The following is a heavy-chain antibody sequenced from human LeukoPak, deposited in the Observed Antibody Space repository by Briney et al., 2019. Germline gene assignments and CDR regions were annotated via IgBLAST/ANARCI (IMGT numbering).Heavy chain of an antibody. D-gene: IGHD6-19*01. CDR1: GFTFSSYA. CDR2: ISGSGGST. V-gene: IGHV3-23*01. CDR3: AKDDHGGSGWRDYFDH. J-gene: IGHJ4*02. Sequence: GGSLRLSCAASGFTFSSYAMNWVRQAPGKGLEWVSSISGSGGSTYYADSVKGRFTISRDNSKNTLYLQMNSLRAEDTAVYYCAKDDHGGSGWRDYFDHWGQGTLVTVSS.